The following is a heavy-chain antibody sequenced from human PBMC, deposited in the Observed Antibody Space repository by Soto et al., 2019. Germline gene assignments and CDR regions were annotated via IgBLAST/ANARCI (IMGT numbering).Heavy chain of an antibody. V-gene: IGHV4-59*08. CDR2: IYYSGST. CDR1: GGSISSYY. CDR3: ARLWLTGTTYPPKNYYYYYYMDV. D-gene: IGHD1-7*01. J-gene: IGHJ6*03. Sequence: SETLSLTCTVSGGSISSYYWSWIRQPPGKGLEWIGYIYYSGSTNYNPSLKSRVTISVDTSKNQFSLKLSSVTAADTAVYYCARLWLTGTTYPPKNYYYYYYMDVWGKGTTVTVSS.